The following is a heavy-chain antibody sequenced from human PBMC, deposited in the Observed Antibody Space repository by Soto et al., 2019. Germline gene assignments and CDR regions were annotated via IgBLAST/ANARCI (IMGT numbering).Heavy chain of an antibody. CDR3: ARDRSVVVPAAIVDYYYMDV. J-gene: IGHJ6*03. V-gene: IGHV4-59*01. D-gene: IGHD2-2*01. CDR2: IYYSGST. Sequence: SETLSLTCTVSGGSISSYYWSWIRQPPGKGLEWIGYIYYSGSTNYNPSLKSRVTISVDTSKNQFSLKLSSVTAADTAVYYCARDRSVVVPAAIVDYYYMDVWGKGTTVTVSS. CDR1: GGSISSYY.